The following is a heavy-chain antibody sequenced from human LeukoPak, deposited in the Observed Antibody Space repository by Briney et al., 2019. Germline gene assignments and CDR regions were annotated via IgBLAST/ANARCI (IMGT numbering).Heavy chain of an antibody. V-gene: IGHV3-23*01. CDR1: GFTFSSYA. D-gene: IGHD3-22*01. CDR2: ISGSGGST. J-gene: IGHJ4*02. CDR3: AKDPDYYDSSGYSGYSDY. Sequence: GGSLRLSCAASGFTFSSYAMSWVRQAPGKGLEWVSAISGSGGSTYYADSVKGRFTISRDNSKNTLYLQMNSLRAEDTAVYYCAKDPDYYDSSGYSGYSDYWGQGTLVTVSS.